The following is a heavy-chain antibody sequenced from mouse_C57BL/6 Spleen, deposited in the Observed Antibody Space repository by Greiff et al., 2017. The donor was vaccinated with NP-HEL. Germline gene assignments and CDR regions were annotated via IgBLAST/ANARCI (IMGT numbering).Heavy chain of an antibody. D-gene: IGHD3-2*02. J-gene: IGHJ4*01. CDR1: GYAFSSSW. Sequence: QVQLQQSGPELVKPGASVKISCKASGYAFSSSWMNWVKQGPGKGLEWIGRIYPGDGDTNYNGKFKGKATLTADKSSSTAYMQLSSLTSEDSAVYFCARAGGDSSGYVNAMDYWGQGTSVTVSS. CDR3: ARAGGDSSGYVNAMDY. CDR2: IYPGDGDT. V-gene: IGHV1-82*01.